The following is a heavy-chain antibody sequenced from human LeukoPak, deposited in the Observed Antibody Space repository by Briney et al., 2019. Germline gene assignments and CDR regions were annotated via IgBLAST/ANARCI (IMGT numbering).Heavy chain of an antibody. Sequence: PSETLSLTCGVSGGSFNSDDYYWNWIRQPPGRGLEWIVYIYYGGNTNYNPSLRSRVTISMDTSKNQFSLKVNSVTAADTAVYFCASGPRNYYYSGSYHYWGQGTLVTVSS. CDR1: GGSFNSDDYY. CDR2: IYYGGNT. J-gene: IGHJ4*02. D-gene: IGHD3-10*01. CDR3: ASGPRNYYYSGSYHY. V-gene: IGHV4-61*08.